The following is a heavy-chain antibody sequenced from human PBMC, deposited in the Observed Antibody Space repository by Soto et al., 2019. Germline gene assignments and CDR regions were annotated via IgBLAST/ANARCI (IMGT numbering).Heavy chain of an antibody. CDR1: GFTFSSYW. V-gene: IGHV3-7*01. Sequence: GGSLRLSCAASGFTFSSYWMSWVRQAPGKGLEWVANIKQDGSEKYYVDSVKGRFTISRDNAKNSLYLQMNSLRAEDTAVYYCARDPHLDFDYGGRSDYWGQGTLVTVSS. D-gene: IGHD4-17*01. CDR3: ARDPHLDFDYGGRSDY. J-gene: IGHJ4*02. CDR2: IKQDGSEK.